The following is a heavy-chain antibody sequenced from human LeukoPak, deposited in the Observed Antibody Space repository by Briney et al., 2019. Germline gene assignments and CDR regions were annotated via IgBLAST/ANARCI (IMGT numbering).Heavy chain of an antibody. CDR2: ISYDGSNK. CDR1: GFTFSSYG. V-gene: IGHV3-30*18. D-gene: IGHD5-12*01. J-gene: IGHJ4*02. CDR3: AKDRVATIRGALDY. Sequence: PGGSLRLSCSASGFTFSSYGMHWVRQAPGKGLEWVAVISYDGSNKYYADSVKGRFTISRDNSKNTLYLQMNSLRAEDTAVYYCAKDRVATIRGALDYWGQGTLVTVSS.